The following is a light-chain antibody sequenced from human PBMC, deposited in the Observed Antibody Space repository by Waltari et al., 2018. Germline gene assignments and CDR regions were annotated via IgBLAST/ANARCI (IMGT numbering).Light chain of an antibody. CDR2: EGT. CDR1: TSDVGVYNL. Sequence: QSALTQPASVSGSPGQSITISCPGSTSDVGVYNLVSWYRQFPNKAPQLIIYEGTRRPSGVDSRVSASKSGNTASLTSFGLQAEDEALYFCSSYARSDYSVLFGGGTQLSV. V-gene: IGLV2-23*01. J-gene: IGLJ2*01. CDR3: SSYARSDYSVL.